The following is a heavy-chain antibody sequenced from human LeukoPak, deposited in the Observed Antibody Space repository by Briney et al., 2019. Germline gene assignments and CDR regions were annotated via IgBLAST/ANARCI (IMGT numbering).Heavy chain of an antibody. CDR3: ARVRGGIEVAGIRHYYYYMDV. CDR1: GGTFSNFA. CDR2: IIPIFGTA. J-gene: IGHJ6*03. V-gene: IGHV1-69*05. Sequence: ASVKVSCKASGGTFSNFAISWVRQAPGQGLEWMGGIIPIFGTATYAQKFQGRVMITTDEPTGTAFMELSGLRSVDTAVYYCARVRGGIEVAGIRHYYYYMDVWGEGTTVTVSS. D-gene: IGHD6-19*01.